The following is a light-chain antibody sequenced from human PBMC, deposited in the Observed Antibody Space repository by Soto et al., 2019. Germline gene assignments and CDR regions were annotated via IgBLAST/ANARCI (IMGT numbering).Light chain of an antibody. Sequence: DIQMTQSPSSLSASVGDRVTITCRASQSIANFLNWYQQKPGKAPKLVIYGTSTLQSGVPSRFSGSGSGTDFTLTISRLQREDFATYYCQQSYSTPRTFGQGTKLEIK. CDR3: QQSYSTPRT. V-gene: IGKV1-39*01. CDR2: GTS. J-gene: IGKJ2*01. CDR1: QSIANF.